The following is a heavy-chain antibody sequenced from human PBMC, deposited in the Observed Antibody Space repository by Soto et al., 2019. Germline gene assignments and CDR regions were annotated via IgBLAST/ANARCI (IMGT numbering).Heavy chain of an antibody. V-gene: IGHV1-3*01. CDR1: GYTFTSYA. D-gene: IGHD3-10*01. J-gene: IGHJ6*02. CDR2: INAGNGNT. CDR3: ARALITMVRGVPVGGMDV. Sequence: QVQLVQSGAEVKKPGASVKVSCKASGYTFTSYAMHRVRQAPGQRLEWMGWINAGNGNTKYSQKFQGRVTITRDTSASTAYMELSSLRSEDTAVYYCARALITMVRGVPVGGMDVWGQGTTVTVSS.